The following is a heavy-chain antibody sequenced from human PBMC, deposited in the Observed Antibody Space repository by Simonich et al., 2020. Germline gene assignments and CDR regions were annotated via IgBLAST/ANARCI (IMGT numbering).Heavy chain of an antibody. J-gene: IGHJ1*01. Sequence: EVQLVESGGGLVQPGRSLRLSCAASGFTFDDYAMHWVRQAPGKGLEWVSGIRWKSVSIGYADSVKGRFTISRDNAKNSLYLQMNSLRAEDTALYYCAKDVAAAGTEYFQHWGQGTLVTVSS. CDR3: AKDVAAAGTEYFQH. CDR1: GFTFDDYA. CDR2: IRWKSVSI. D-gene: IGHD6-13*01. V-gene: IGHV3-9*01.